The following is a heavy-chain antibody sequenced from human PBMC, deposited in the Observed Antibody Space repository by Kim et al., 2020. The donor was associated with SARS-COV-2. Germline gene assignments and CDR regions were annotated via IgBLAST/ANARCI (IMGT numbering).Heavy chain of an antibody. J-gene: IGHJ5*02. V-gene: IGHV4-59*01. CDR1: GGSISSYY. D-gene: IGHD3-22*01. CDR2: IYYSGST. CDR3: ARDDMDYYNSSGYYWRWFDP. Sequence: SETPSLTCTVSGGSISSYYWSWIRQPPGKGLEWIGYIYYSGSTNYNPSLKSRVTISVDTSKNQFSLKLSSVTAADTAVYYCARDDMDYYNSSGYYWRWFDPWGQGTLVTVSS.